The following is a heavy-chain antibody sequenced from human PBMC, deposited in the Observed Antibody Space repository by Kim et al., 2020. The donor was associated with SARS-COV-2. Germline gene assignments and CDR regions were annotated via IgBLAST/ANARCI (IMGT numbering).Heavy chain of an antibody. CDR2: INHSGST. CDR3: AREVGQLEPGFSSLPRSSKTGEIDY. CDR1: GGSFSGYY. V-gene: IGHV4-34*01. D-gene: IGHD1-1*01. J-gene: IGHJ4*02. Sequence: SETLSLTCAVYGGSFSGYYWSWIRQPPGKGLEWIGEINHSGSTNYNPSLKSRVTISVDTSKNQFSLKLSSVTAADTAVYYCAREVGQLEPGFSSLPRSSKTGEIDYWGQGTLVTVSS.